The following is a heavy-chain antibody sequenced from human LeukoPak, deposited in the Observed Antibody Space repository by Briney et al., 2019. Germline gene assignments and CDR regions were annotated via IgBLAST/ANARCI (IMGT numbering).Heavy chain of an antibody. CDR1: GYTFTGYY. J-gene: IGHJ4*02. V-gene: IGHV1-2*02. CDR2: INPNSGGT. CDR3: ARPRYYGSGSYYTADPRFDY. D-gene: IGHD3-10*01. Sequence: ASVKVSCKASGYTFTGYYMHWVRQAPGQGLEWMGWINPNSGGTNYAQKFQGRVTMTRDTSISTAYMKMKRLKSEDTAVYYCARPRYYGSGSYYTADPRFDYWGQGTLVTVSS.